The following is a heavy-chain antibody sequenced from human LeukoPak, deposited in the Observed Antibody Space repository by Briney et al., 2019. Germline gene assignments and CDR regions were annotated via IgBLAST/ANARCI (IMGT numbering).Heavy chain of an antibody. CDR1: GGTFRSYA. CDR3: ARDPPYCSSTSCPFDY. D-gene: IGHD2-2*01. CDR2: IIPIFGTA. J-gene: IGHJ4*02. V-gene: IGHV1-69*01. Sequence: GASVTVSCKASGGTFRSYAISWVRQAPGQGLEWMGGIIPIFGTANYAQKFQGRVTITADESTSTAYMELSSLRSEDTAVYYCARDPPYCSSTSCPFDYWGQGTLVTVSS.